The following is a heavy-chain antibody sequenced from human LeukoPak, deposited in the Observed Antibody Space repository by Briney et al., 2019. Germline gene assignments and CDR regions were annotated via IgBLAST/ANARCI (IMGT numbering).Heavy chain of an antibody. Sequence: GGSLRLSCAASGFTFDDYGMSWVRQVPGKGLEWVSGINWNGSGAGYADSVKGRFTISRDNAKNSLYLQMNSLKAEDTALFYCARYKRTLFGTGGDYYFYMDVWGKGTTVTVSS. CDR2: INWNGSGA. CDR3: ARYKRTLFGTGGDYYFYMDV. D-gene: IGHD3-10*01. CDR1: GFTFDDYG. J-gene: IGHJ6*03. V-gene: IGHV3-20*04.